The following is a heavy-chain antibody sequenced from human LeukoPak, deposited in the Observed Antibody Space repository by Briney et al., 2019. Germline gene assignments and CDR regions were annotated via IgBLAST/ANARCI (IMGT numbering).Heavy chain of an antibody. Sequence: GASVKVSCKASGGTFSSYAISWVRQAPGQGLEWMGGIIPIFGTANYAQKFQGRVTITADESTSTAYMELSSLRSEDTAEYYCARDPDYGDYGAFDIWGQGTMVTVSS. CDR1: GGTFSSYA. CDR3: ARDPDYGDYGAFDI. J-gene: IGHJ3*02. V-gene: IGHV1-69*13. D-gene: IGHD4-17*01. CDR2: IIPIFGTA.